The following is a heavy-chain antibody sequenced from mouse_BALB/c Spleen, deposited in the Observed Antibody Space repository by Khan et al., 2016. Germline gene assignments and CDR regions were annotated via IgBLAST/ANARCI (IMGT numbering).Heavy chain of an antibody. CDR1: GYSITSGYS. Sequence: EVQLQESGPDLVKPSQSLSLTCTVTGYSITSGYSWYWIRQFPGNKLEWMGYIHYSGSTKYNPSLKSRISITRVTSKNQFFLQLNYVTTEDAATCYCARYVYYAIGYWGQGTSVTVSS. CDR2: IHYSGST. J-gene: IGHJ4*01. D-gene: IGHD2-10*02. CDR3: ARYVYYAIGY. V-gene: IGHV3-1*02.